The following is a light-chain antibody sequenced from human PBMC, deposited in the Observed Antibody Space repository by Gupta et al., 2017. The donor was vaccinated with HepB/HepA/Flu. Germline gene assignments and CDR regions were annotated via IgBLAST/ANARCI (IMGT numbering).Light chain of an antibody. CDR1: QSVSSY. CDR3: QQRSNWPPT. CDR2: DAS. V-gene: IGKV3-11*01. J-gene: IGKJ4*01. Sequence: EIVLTQSRATLSLSPGERATLSCRASQSVSSYLACYQQKPGQAPRLLNYDASNRSTGIPARFSGSSSGTYSPLTISSLEPEDFAVYYWQQRSNWPPTFGGGTKVEIK.